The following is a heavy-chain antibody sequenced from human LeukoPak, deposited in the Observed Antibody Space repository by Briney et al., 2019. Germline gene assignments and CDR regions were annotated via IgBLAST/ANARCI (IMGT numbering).Heavy chain of an antibody. CDR1: GYTFTGYY. V-gene: IGHV1-2*02. Sequence: GASVKVSCKASGYTFTGYYMHSVAQAPGHGLEWMGWINPNSGGTNYAPKFQGRVTMTTDTPTSTAYMELRSLRSDDTAVYYCARDRQCGYWGQGTLVTVSS. CDR3: ARDRQCGY. CDR2: INPNSGGT. J-gene: IGHJ4*02. D-gene: IGHD2-21*01.